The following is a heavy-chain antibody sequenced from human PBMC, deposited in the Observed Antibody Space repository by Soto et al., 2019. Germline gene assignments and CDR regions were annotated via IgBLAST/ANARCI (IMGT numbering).Heavy chain of an antibody. J-gene: IGHJ4*02. CDR2: ISAYNGNT. D-gene: IGHD3-3*01. CDR3: ARGRLRFLEWLSSPDY. CDR1: GYTFTRYG. V-gene: IGHV1-18*04. Sequence: GAGVKVSCKASGYTFTRYGISWVRQAPGQGLEWMGWISAYNGNTNYAQKLQGRVTMTTDTSTSTAYMELRSLRSDDTAVYYCARGRLRFLEWLSSPDYWGQGTLVTVSS.